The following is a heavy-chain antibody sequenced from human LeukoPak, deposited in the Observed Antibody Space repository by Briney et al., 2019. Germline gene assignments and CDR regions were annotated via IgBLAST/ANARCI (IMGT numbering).Heavy chain of an antibody. J-gene: IGHJ3*02. CDR3: ARDQSSGSISGAFDI. Sequence: PGGSLRLSCAASGFTFSSYWMSWVRQAPGKGLEWVANIKQDGSEKYYVDSVKGRFTISRDNAKNSLYLQMNSLRAEDTAVYYCARDQSSGSISGAFDIWGQGTMVTVSS. CDR2: IKQDGSEK. CDR1: GFTFSSYW. D-gene: IGHD3-22*01. V-gene: IGHV3-7*01.